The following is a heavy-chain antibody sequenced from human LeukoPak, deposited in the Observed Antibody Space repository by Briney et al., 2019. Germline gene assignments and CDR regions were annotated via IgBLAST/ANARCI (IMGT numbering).Heavy chain of an antibody. CDR3: ARAPGGYDYWFDP. V-gene: IGHV1-2*02. D-gene: IGHD5-12*01. J-gene: IGHJ5*02. CDR1: GYTFTGNY. Sequence: GASVKVSCKASGYTFTGNYRHLVRQAPGQGLEWMGWISPKTTVTTFAQKFQGRVTMTRDTSISTAYMELSRLRSDDTALYYCARAPGGYDYWFDPWGQGTLVTVSS. CDR2: ISPKTTVT.